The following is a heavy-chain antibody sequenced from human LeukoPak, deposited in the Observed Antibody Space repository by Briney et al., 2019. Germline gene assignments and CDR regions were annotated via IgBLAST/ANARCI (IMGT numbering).Heavy chain of an antibody. J-gene: IGHJ3*02. CDR2: INPDSGGT. D-gene: IGHD1-26*01. V-gene: IGHV1-2*02. Sequence: ASVKVSCKASGYTFTDYYMHWVRQAPGQGLEWMGWINPDSGGTRYSQKFQGRVTMTRDTSINTVYMELSRLRSDDTAVYYCARPHDGGSYSNDAFDIWGQGTMVPVSS. CDR1: GYTFTDYY. CDR3: ARPHDGGSYSNDAFDI.